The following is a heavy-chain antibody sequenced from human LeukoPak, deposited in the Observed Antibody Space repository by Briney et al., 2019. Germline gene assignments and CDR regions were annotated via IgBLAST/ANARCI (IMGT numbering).Heavy chain of an antibody. D-gene: IGHD3-22*01. V-gene: IGHV3-23*01. Sequence: GGSLRLSCAASGFTFSSYAMSWVRQAPGKGLEWVSAISGSGGSTYYADSVKGRFTISRDNSKNTLYLQMNSLRAEDTAVYYCAKDLRQYYYDSSGYSNAFDIWGQGTMVTVSS. CDR3: AKDLRQYYYDSSGYSNAFDI. J-gene: IGHJ3*02. CDR2: ISGSGGST. CDR1: GFTFSSYA.